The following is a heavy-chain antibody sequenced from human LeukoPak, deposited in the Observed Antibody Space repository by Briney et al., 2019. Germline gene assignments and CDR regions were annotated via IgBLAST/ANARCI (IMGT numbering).Heavy chain of an antibody. Sequence: GGSLRLSCAASGFTFDDYAMHWVRQAPGKGLEWVSLISWDGGSTYYADSVKGRFTISRDNSKNSLYLQMNSLRAEDTALYYCAKDIRGASSRPYYYMDVWGKGTTVTVSS. CDR1: GFTFDDYA. CDR3: AKDIRGASSRPYYYMDV. J-gene: IGHJ6*03. D-gene: IGHD1-26*01. CDR2: ISWDGGST. V-gene: IGHV3-43D*03.